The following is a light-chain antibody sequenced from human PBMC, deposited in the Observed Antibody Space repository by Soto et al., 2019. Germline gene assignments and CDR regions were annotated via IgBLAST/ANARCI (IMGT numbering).Light chain of an antibody. J-gene: IGKJ5*01. CDR2: LGS. V-gene: IGKV2-28*01. CDR3: MQALQTPIT. CDR1: QSLLHSNGNKY. Sequence: DIVMTQSPLSLPVTPGEPASISCRSSQSLLHSNGNKYLEWYLQKPGQSPQLLIYLGSNRASGVPDMFRGSGSDTDFTLKISRVEAEDVGVYYCMQALQTPITFGQGTRLEIK.